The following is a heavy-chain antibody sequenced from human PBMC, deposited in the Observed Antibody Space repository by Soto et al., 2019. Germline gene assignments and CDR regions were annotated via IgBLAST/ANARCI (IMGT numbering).Heavy chain of an antibody. V-gene: IGHV4-59*11. Sequence: SETLSLTCTVSGGSISGHYWIWIRQSPGERLEWIGYVFYTGSTNYNPSLKSRVTLSADTSKNQFSLRLSSVTAADTAVYYCARGGSSGWSPDYWGQGTLVTVSS. CDR2: VFYTGST. D-gene: IGHD6-19*01. CDR3: ARGGSSGWSPDY. CDR1: GGSISGHY. J-gene: IGHJ4*02.